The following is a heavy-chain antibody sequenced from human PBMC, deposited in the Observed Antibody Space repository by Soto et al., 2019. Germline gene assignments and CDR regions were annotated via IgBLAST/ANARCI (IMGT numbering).Heavy chain of an antibody. J-gene: IGHJ6*02. CDR2: IYPADSET. Sequence: GGSLKISCRGSGYSFSSYWIGWVRQMPGKGLEWMGIIYPADSETRYSPSFQGQVTISADKSISTAYLQWSSLKASDTAMYYCARQLMAYGMDVWGQGTTVTVSS. V-gene: IGHV5-51*01. D-gene: IGHD3-10*01. CDR1: GYSFSSYW. CDR3: ARQLMAYGMDV.